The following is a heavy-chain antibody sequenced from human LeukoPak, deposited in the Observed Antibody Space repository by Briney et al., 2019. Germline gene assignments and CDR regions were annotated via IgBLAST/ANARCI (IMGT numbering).Heavy chain of an antibody. J-gene: IGHJ4*02. CDR2: IYSGGST. CDR3: AKDVSTGWSFDY. V-gene: IGHV3-53*05. Sequence: PGGSLRLSCAASGFTVSSNYMSWVRQAPGKGLEWVSVIYSGGSTYYADSVKGRFIISRDNSKNTLYLQINSLTIEDTAVYHCAKDVSTGWSFDYWGQGALVTVSS. CDR1: GFTVSSNY. D-gene: IGHD6-19*01.